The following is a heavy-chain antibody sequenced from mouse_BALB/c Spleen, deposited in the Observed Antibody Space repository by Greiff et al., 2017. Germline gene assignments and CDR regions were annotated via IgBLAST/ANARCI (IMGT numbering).Heavy chain of an antibody. V-gene: IGHV3-6*02. J-gene: IGHJ4*01. D-gene: IGHD2-14*01. CDR3: ARGEVRRYYAMDY. CDR1: GYSITSGYY. CDR2: ISYDGSN. Sequence: EVKVEESGPGLVKPSQSLSLTCSVTGYSITSGYYWYWIRQFPGNKLEWMGYISYDGSNNYNPSLKNRISITRDTSKNQFFLKLNSVTTEDTATYYCARGEVRRYYAMDYWGQGTSVTVSS.